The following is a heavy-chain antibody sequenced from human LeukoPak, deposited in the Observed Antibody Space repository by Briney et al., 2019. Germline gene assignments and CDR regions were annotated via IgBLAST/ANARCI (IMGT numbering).Heavy chain of an antibody. Sequence: GGSLRLSCAASGITFTNAWLTWVRQAPGKGLEWVAIIKQDGSEKYYVDSVKGRFTISRDNAKNSLYLQMNSLRSDDTAVYYCARDLVVAATPNWFDPWGQGTLVTVSS. CDR1: GITFTNAW. CDR2: IKQDGSEK. J-gene: IGHJ5*02. CDR3: ARDLVVAATPNWFDP. D-gene: IGHD2-15*01. V-gene: IGHV3-7*03.